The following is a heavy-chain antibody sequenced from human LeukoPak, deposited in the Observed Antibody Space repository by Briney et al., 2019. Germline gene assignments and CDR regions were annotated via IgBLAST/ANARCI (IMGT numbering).Heavy chain of an antibody. CDR2: VYYRVTT. CDR3: ARDCGGDSYLGAFDI. D-gene: IGHD2-21*02. J-gene: IGHJ3*02. CDR1: GGSIPTSY. V-gene: IGHV4-59*01. Sequence: SETLSLTCSVSGGSIPTSYWTWIPQPPGKGLEAMGNVYYRVTTYYNPALKSRLTISVGPSKNQFPLKLNSVTAADTAVYFCARDCGGDSYLGAFDIWGQGTVVTVSS.